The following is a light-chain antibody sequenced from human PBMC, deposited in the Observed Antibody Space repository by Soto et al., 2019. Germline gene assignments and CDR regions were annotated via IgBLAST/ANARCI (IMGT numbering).Light chain of an antibody. CDR2: AAS. V-gene: IGKV1-12*01. Sequence: DIQMTQSPSSVSASVGDRVTITCRARQGISSRLAWYQQKPGKAPNLLIYAASSLDSGVPSRFSGTGSGTDFTLTISSLQPEDFAIYYWQQADSFPLTFGGGTKVEVK. J-gene: IGKJ4*01. CDR1: QGISSR. CDR3: QQADSFPLT.